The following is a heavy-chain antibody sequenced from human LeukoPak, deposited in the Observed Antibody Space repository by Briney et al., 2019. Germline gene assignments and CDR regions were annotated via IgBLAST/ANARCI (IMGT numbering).Heavy chain of an antibody. Sequence: PSETLSLTCTVSGGSISSGGYYWSWIRQHPGKGLEWIGDIYNSGSTDHNPSLKSRVTISLDTSKNQFSLKLGSVTAADTAVYYCAREPIIVVPAAPGRDAFDIWGQGTMVTVSS. J-gene: IGHJ3*02. CDR3: AREPIIVVPAAPGRDAFDI. V-gene: IGHV4-31*03. CDR1: GGSISSGGYY. CDR2: IYNSGST. D-gene: IGHD2-2*01.